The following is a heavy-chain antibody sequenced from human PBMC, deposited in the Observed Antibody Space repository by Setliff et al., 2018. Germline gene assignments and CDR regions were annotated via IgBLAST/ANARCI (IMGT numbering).Heavy chain of an antibody. CDR2: INAGNGHT. Sequence: ASVKVSCKTSGYTFTNYGITWVRQAPGQSPEWVRWINAGNGHTKYSQRFQDRITITSETSATTVYMELRSLRSEDTAVYYCVRVDMVLSNFDFWGQGTPVTVSS. V-gene: IGHV1-3*01. D-gene: IGHD5-12*01. CDR1: GYTFTNYG. CDR3: VRVDMVLSNFDF. J-gene: IGHJ4*02.